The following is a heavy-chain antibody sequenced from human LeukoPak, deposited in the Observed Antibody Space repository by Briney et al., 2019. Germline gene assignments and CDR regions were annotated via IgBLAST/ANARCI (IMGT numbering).Heavy chain of an antibody. CDR3: AGDYYDSSGYYGVSLYYYYMDV. D-gene: IGHD3-22*01. CDR1: GFTFSSYS. Sequence: GGSLRLSCAASGFTFSSYSMNWVRQAPGKGLEWVSSISSSSSYIYYADSVKGRFTISRDNAKNSLYLQMNSLRAEDTAVYYCAGDYYDSSGYYGVSLYYYYMDVWGKGTTVTVSS. CDR2: ISSSSSYI. V-gene: IGHV3-21*01. J-gene: IGHJ6*03.